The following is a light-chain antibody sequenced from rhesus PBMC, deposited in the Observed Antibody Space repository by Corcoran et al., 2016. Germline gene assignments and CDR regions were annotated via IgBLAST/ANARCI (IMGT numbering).Light chain of an antibody. CDR3: QQYSSSPWT. V-gene: IGKV1-22*01. J-gene: IGKJ1*01. CDR1: QSISSR. Sequence: DIQMTQSPSSLSASVGDTVTITCRASQSISSRLAWYQQKPGKAPKLLIYKASVLQSGVPSRFRGSGSGTDFTLTISSLQSEDFATYYCQQYSSSPWTFGQGTKVEIK. CDR2: KAS.